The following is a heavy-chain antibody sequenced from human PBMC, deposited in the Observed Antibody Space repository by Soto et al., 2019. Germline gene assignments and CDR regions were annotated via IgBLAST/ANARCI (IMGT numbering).Heavy chain of an antibody. CDR1: GASISSGDYY. CDR2: SHYSGST. V-gene: IGHV4-30-4*01. J-gene: IGHJ6*02. Sequence: PSETLSLTCTVSGASISSGDYYWSWIRQPPGKGLEWIGYSHYSGSTFYNPSLKSRVTISLDTSKNQFSLRLGSVAATDTAVYFCAREIRYCSNGVCYSSAMDVWGQGTTVTVSS. D-gene: IGHD2-8*01. CDR3: AREIRYCSNGVCYSSAMDV.